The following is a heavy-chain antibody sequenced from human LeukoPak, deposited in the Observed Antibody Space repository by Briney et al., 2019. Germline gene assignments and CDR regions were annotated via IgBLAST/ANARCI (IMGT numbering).Heavy chain of an antibody. Sequence: SETLSLTCTVSGASISSYYWSWIRQPPGKGLEWIGYIYYSGSTYYNPSLKSRVTISVDTSKNQFSLKLSSVTAADTAVYYCARDLELWFGGDWGQGTLVTVSS. V-gene: IGHV4-59*12. CDR3: ARDLELWFGGD. CDR1: GASISSYY. CDR2: IYYSGST. J-gene: IGHJ4*02. D-gene: IGHD3-10*01.